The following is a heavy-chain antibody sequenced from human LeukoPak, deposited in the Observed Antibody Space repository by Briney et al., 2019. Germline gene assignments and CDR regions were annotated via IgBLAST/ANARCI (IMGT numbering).Heavy chain of an antibody. CDR3: ARGPPVVVVAAIAEYFQH. V-gene: IGHV4-39*07. Sequence: NPSETLSPTCTVSGGSISSSSYYWGWIRQPPGKGLEWIGSIYYSGSTYYNPSLKSRVTISVDTSKNQFSLKLSSVTAADTAVYYCARGPPVVVVAAIAEYFQHWGQGTLVTVSS. J-gene: IGHJ1*01. D-gene: IGHD2-15*01. CDR2: IYYSGST. CDR1: GGSISSSSYY.